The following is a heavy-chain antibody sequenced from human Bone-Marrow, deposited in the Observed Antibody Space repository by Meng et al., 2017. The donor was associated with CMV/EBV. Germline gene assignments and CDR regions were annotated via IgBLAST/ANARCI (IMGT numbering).Heavy chain of an antibody. D-gene: IGHD1-7*01. CDR2: IKLDGSEK. Sequence: GGSLRLSCAASGFVFSTFWMSWVRQVPGKGLEWVANIKLDGSEKYYVESVRGRFTISRDNAKKSLYLQMNSLRAEDTAVYYCARDLIDQELGVDYYYGMDVWGQGTTVTRLL. CDR1: GFVFSTFW. CDR3: ARDLIDQELGVDYYYGMDV. V-gene: IGHV3-7*01. J-gene: IGHJ6*02.